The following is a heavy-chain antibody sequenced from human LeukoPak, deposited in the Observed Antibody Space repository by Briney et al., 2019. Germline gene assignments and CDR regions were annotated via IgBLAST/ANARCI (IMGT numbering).Heavy chain of an antibody. CDR2: NYPGDSDT. D-gene: IGHD1-26*01. V-gene: IGHV5-51*01. CDR3: ARTRSYSRSRDFDS. J-gene: IGHJ4*02. Sequence: GESLKISCKGSGYDFSGYWIDWVRQMPGQGLEWMGVNYPGDSDTRYSPTFQGQVTISADKSITTAYLHWSSLRASDTAMYFCARTRSYSRSRDFDSWGQGTLVTVSS. CDR1: GYDFSGYW.